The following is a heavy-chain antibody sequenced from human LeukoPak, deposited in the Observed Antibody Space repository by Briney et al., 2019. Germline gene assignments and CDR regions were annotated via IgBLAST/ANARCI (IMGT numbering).Heavy chain of an antibody. J-gene: IGHJ3*02. CDR3: ARDANYHDSSVYYDAFDI. CDR2: TSYDGTNK. V-gene: IGHV3-30*03. D-gene: IGHD3-22*01. CDR1: GFTFSSYG. Sequence: GGSLRPSCAASGFTFSSYGMHWVRQAPGKGLEWVAVTSYDGTNKYYADSVKGRFTISRDNSKNTLYLQMNSLRVEDTAVYYCARDANYHDSSVYYDAFDIWGQGTMVTVSS.